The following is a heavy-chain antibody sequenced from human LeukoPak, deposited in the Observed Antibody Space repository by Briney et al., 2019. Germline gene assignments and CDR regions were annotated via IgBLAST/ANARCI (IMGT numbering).Heavy chain of an antibody. CDR3: AREVTLAAAGYNWFDP. CDR1: GYTFTGYY. CDR2: INPNSGGT. V-gene: IGHV1-2*02. Sequence: ASVKVSCKASGYTFTGYYMHWVRQAPGQGLEWMGWINPNSGGTNYAQKFQGRVTMTRDTSISTAYMELSRLRSDDTAVYYCAREVTLAAAGYNWFDPWGQGTLVTVSS. J-gene: IGHJ5*02. D-gene: IGHD6-13*01.